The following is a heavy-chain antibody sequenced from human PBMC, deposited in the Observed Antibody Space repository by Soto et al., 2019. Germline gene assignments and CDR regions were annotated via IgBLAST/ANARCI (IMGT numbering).Heavy chain of an antibody. D-gene: IGHD3-10*01. V-gene: IGHV3-23*01. CDR3: AKNELSGRRGGYFDY. Sequence: EVQLLESGGGLVQPGGSLRLSCAASGFTFSSYAMSWVRQAPGKGLEWVSAISGSGGSTYYADSVKGRFTISRDNSKHTLYLQMNSLRAEDTAVYYCAKNELSGRRGGYFDYWGQGTLVTVSS. CDR2: ISGSGGST. J-gene: IGHJ4*02. CDR1: GFTFSSYA.